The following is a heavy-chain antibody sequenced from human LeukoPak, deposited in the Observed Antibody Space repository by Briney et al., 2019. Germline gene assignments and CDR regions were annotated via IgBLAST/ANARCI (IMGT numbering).Heavy chain of an antibody. V-gene: IGHV1-69*04. CDR3: ARDQGLTAPPPYGLDV. D-gene: IGHD5-18*01. CDR2: IIPVLNIT. CDR1: GGTFSSSA. Sequence: SVKVSCKTSGGTFSSSAITWVRQAPGQGLGWMGRIIPVLNITTYAQKFQGSVTITADTSTSTVYMELSSLRSEETAVYYCARDQGLTAPPPYGLDVWGQGTTVIVSS. J-gene: IGHJ6*02.